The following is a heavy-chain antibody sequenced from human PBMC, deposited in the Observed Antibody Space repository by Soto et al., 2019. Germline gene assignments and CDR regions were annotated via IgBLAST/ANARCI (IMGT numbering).Heavy chain of an antibody. CDR2: INPNSGGT. Sequence: GASVKVSCKASGYTFTGYYMHWVRQAPGQGLEWMGWINPNSGGTNYAQKFQGRVTMTRDTSISTAYMELSRLRSDDTAVYYCARGPLVKRGFSTVAGARYNWFDPWGQGTLVTVSS. J-gene: IGHJ5*02. V-gene: IGHV1-2*02. CDR3: ARGPLVKRGFSTVAGARYNWFDP. CDR1: GYTFTGYY. D-gene: IGHD6-19*01.